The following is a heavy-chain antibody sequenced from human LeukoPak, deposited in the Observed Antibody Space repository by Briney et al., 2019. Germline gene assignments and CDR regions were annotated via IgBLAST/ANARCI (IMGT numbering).Heavy chain of an antibody. D-gene: IGHD1-14*01. CDR1: GFNFRTHA. CDR3: AREEPAGSTDY. J-gene: IGHJ4*02. Sequence: GGSLRLSCSASGFNFRTHAMHWVRQAPGKGLEWVAMIWRGGNYKFYADSLEGRSTISRDNSKNTLYLQMDSLRDDDMAVYYCAREEPAGSTDYWGQGTLVTVSS. V-gene: IGHV3-30*02. CDR2: IWRGGNYK.